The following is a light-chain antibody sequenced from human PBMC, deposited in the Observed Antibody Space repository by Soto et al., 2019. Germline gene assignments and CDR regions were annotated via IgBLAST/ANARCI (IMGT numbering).Light chain of an antibody. CDR3: SSFSSASTLYV. CDR2: EVS. Sequence: QSALTQPASVSGSPGQSITISCAGTSSDIGGYKYVSWYQQNSGKAPKLIIFEVSSRPSGVSNRFSGSKSGNTASLTISGLQAEDEADYYCSSFSSASTLYVFGSGTKLTVL. J-gene: IGLJ1*01. CDR1: SSDIGGYKY. V-gene: IGLV2-14*01.